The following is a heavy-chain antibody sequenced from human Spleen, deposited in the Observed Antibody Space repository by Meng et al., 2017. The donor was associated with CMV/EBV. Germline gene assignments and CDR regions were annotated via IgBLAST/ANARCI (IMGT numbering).Heavy chain of an antibody. V-gene: IGHV1-18*01. Sequence: ASVKVSCKASGYSFTSYGMSWVRQAPGQGLEWMGWISVHNGNTNYAQKFQGRVSMTADTSTNTAYMELSSLRSEDTAVYYCARGFPYDSSGYYGCAYWGQGTLVTVSS. D-gene: IGHD3-22*01. J-gene: IGHJ4*02. CDR1: GYSFTSYG. CDR3: ARGFPYDSSGYYGCAY. CDR2: ISVHNGNT.